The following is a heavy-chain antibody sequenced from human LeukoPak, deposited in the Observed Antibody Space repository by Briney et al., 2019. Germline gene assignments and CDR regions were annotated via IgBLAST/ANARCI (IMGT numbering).Heavy chain of an antibody. CDR1: GFIFSGYG. CDR2: INSGGST. Sequence: GGSLRLSCAASGFIFSGYGMHWVRQAPGKGLEWVSVINSGGSTNYADSVKGRFTISRDNSKNTLYLQMSSLRAEDTAVYYCARDLFHWGQGTLVTVSS. CDR3: ARDLFH. J-gene: IGHJ4*02. D-gene: IGHD2-21*01. V-gene: IGHV3-NL1*01.